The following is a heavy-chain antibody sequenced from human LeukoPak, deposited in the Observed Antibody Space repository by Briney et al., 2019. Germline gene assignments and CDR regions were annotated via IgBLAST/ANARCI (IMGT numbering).Heavy chain of an antibody. Sequence: EGSLRLSCAASGFTFSSYGMHWVRQAPGKGLEWVAVIWYDGSNKYYADSVKGRFTISRDNSKNTLYLQMNSLRAEDTAAYYCAKDHPQYCSGGSCYHSIRYFDYWGQGTLVTVSS. J-gene: IGHJ4*02. V-gene: IGHV3-33*06. CDR1: GFTFSSYG. CDR2: IWYDGSNK. CDR3: AKDHPQYCSGGSCYHSIRYFDY. D-gene: IGHD2-15*01.